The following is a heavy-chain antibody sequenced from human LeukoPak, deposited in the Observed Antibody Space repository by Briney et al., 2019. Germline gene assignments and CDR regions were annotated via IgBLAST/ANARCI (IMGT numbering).Heavy chain of an antibody. CDR3: AKEAFNDFWSGYYFGPILR. V-gene: IGHV3-23*01. Sequence: GGSLRLSCAASGFTFSSYAMSWVRQAPGKGLEWVSAISGSGGSTYYADSVKGRFTIPRDNSKNTLYLQMNSLRAGDTAVYYCAKEAFNDFWSGYYFGPILRWGQGTLVTVSS. CDR2: ISGSGGST. CDR1: GFTFSSYA. D-gene: IGHD3-3*01. J-gene: IGHJ4*02.